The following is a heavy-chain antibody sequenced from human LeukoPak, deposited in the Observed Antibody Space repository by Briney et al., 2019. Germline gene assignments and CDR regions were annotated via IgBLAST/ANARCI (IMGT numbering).Heavy chain of an antibody. Sequence: GGSLRLSCAASGFTFSSYAMSWVRQAPGKGLEWVSAISGSGGSTYYADSVKGRFTISRDNAKNSLYLQMNSLRVEDTAVYYCVRVDSIGSYPYFDYWGQGTLVTVSS. V-gene: IGHV3-23*01. CDR1: GFTFSSYA. CDR3: VRVDSIGSYPYFDY. J-gene: IGHJ4*02. CDR2: ISGSGGST. D-gene: IGHD1-26*01.